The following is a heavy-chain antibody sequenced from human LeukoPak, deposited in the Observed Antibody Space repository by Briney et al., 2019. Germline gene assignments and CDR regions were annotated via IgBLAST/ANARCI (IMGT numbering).Heavy chain of an antibody. J-gene: IGHJ3*02. CDR3: AKAYLLLAAAAYGGAFDI. Sequence: GGSLRLSCAASGFTFDDYAMHWVRQAPGKGLEWVSGISWNSGSIGYADSVKGRFTISRDNAKNSLYLQMSSLRAEDTALYYCAKAYLLLAAAAYGGAFDIWGQGTMVTVSS. CDR2: ISWNSGSI. CDR1: GFTFDDYA. V-gene: IGHV3-9*01. D-gene: IGHD6-13*01.